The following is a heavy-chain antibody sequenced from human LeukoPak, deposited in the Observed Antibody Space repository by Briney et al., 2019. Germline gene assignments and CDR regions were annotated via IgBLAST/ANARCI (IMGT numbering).Heavy chain of an antibody. CDR1: GYSFTSYW. J-gene: IGHJ5*02. D-gene: IGHD2-15*01. V-gene: IGHV5-51*01. CDR3: ARLQVVAAAYNWFNP. Sequence: GESLKISCKGSGYSFTSYWIGWVRQMPGKGLEWMGIIYPGDSDTRYSPSFQGQVTISADKSISTAYLQWSSLKASDTVMYYCARLQVVAAAYNWFNPWGQGTLVTVSS. CDR2: IYPGDSDT.